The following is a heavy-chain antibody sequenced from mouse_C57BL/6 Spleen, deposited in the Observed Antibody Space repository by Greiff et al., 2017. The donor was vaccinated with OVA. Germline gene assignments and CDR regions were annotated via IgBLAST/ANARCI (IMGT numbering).Heavy chain of an antibody. Sequence: VQLQQSGAELARPGASVKLSCKASGYTFTSYGISWVKQRTGQGLEWIGEIYPRSGNTYYNEKFKGKATLTADKSSSTAYMELRSLTSEDSAVYFCARDDDYDKKFAYWGQGTLVTVSA. D-gene: IGHD2-4*01. V-gene: IGHV1-81*01. J-gene: IGHJ3*01. CDR1: GYTFTSYG. CDR2: IYPRSGNT. CDR3: ARDDDYDKKFAY.